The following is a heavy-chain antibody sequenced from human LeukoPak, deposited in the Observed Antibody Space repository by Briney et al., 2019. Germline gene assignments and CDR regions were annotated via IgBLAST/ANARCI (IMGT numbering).Heavy chain of an antibody. Sequence: GGSLRLSCAASGFSFSSYAMHWVRQAPGRGLEWVALISYDGSNKYYGDSVKGRFTISRDNSKNALYLQMNSLRAEDTAVYYCAKDQGYSSSWYAFDIWGQGTMVTVSS. D-gene: IGHD6-13*01. V-gene: IGHV3-30*04. CDR2: ISYDGSNK. CDR1: GFSFSSYA. J-gene: IGHJ3*02. CDR3: AKDQGYSSSWYAFDI.